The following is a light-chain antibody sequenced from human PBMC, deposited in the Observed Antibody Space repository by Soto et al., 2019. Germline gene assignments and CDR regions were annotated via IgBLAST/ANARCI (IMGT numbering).Light chain of an antibody. J-gene: IGKJ5*01. Sequence: PGERATLSCRTSQSITNYLAWYQQKPGQAPRLLIYAASIRATGIPARFSGSGSGTDFTLTISSLEPEDFAVYYCQQRSNWPSTFGQGTRLEIK. V-gene: IGKV3-11*01. CDR1: QSITNY. CDR3: QQRSNWPST. CDR2: AAS.